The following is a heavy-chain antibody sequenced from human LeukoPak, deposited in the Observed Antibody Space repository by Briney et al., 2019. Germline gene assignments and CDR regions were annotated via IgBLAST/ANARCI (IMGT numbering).Heavy chain of an antibody. CDR2: IKQTGSEN. CDR1: GFTFGDYA. Sequence: GGSLRLSCTASGFTFGDYAMSWVRQAPGKGLEWVANIKQTGSENYYVDSVKGRFTISRDNAKNSLYLHMNSLRAEDTAVYYCARGKTTVTPGYFDYWGQGTLVTVSS. V-gene: IGHV3-7*01. D-gene: IGHD4-11*01. J-gene: IGHJ4*02. CDR3: ARGKTTVTPGYFDY.